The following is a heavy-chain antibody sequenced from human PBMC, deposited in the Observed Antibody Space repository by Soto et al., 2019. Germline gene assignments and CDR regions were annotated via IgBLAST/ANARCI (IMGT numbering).Heavy chain of an antibody. CDR2: INHSGST. V-gene: IGHV4-34*01. Sequence: QVQLQQWGAGLLKPSETLSLTCAVYGGSFSGYYWTWIRQPPGTGLEWIGEINHSGSTNSNPSLKSRVTISVDTSKNQFSLKLPSVTAADTAVYYCARDKITGLFDYWGQGTLVTVAS. D-gene: IGHD2-8*02. J-gene: IGHJ4*02. CDR1: GGSFSGYY. CDR3: ARDKITGLFDY.